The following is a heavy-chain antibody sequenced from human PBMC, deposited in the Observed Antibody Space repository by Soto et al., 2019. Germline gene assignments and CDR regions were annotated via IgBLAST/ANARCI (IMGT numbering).Heavy chain of an antibody. CDR3: ARVYSGSYSDY. CDR2: IFHSGST. Sequence: PSETLSLICAVSGGSIRSNNGWSWVRQPPGKGLEWIGEIFHSGSTNYNPSLKTRVTISVDKSKNQFSLKLSSVTAADTAVYYCARVYSGSYSDYWGQGTLVTVSS. J-gene: IGHJ4*02. CDR1: GGSIRSNNG. D-gene: IGHD1-26*01. V-gene: IGHV4-4*02.